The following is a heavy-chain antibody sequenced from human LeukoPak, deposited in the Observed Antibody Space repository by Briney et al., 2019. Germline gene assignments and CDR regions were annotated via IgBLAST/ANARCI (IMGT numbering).Heavy chain of an antibody. CDR1: AFIFSGHW. V-gene: IGHV3-33*08. CDR2: IWYDGSNK. J-gene: IGHJ3*02. D-gene: IGHD3-16*01. CDR3: AREFGTPDAFDI. Sequence: GGSLRLSCEGSAFIFSGHWMNWVRQTPGKGLEWVAVIWYDGSNKYYADSVKGRFTISRDNSKNTLYLQMNSLRAGDTAVYYCAREFGTPDAFDIWGQGTMVTVSS.